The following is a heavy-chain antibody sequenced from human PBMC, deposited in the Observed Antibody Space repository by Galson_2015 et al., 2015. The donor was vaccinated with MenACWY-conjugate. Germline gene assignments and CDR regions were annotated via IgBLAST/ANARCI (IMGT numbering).Heavy chain of an antibody. CDR1: GFAFSNYC. CDR2: ICAGGISI. V-gene: IGHV3-74*03. J-gene: IGHJ6*02. CDR3: VRGSSGWRGMDI. D-gene: IGHD6-19*01. Sequence: SLRLSCAASGFAFSNYCMHWVRQAPGKGLECVSRICAGGISIMYGDSVRGRFTISRDDAKNTLYLQMDGLRADDTAVHFCVRGSSGWRGMDIWGQGTTVTVSS.